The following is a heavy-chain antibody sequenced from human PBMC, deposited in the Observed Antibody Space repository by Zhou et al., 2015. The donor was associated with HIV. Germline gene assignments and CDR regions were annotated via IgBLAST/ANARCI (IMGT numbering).Heavy chain of an antibody. CDR1: GFTFSSYG. V-gene: IGHV3-33*01. Sequence: QVQLVESGGGVVQPGRSLRLSCAASGFTFSSYGMHWVRQAPGKGLEWVAVIWYDGSNKYYADSVKGRFTISRDNSKNTLYLQMNSLRAEDTAVYYCAREGRYSGYDLIDYWGQGTLVHRLL. CDR3: AREGRYSGYDLIDY. J-gene: IGHJ4*02. D-gene: IGHD5-12*01. CDR2: IWYDGSNK.